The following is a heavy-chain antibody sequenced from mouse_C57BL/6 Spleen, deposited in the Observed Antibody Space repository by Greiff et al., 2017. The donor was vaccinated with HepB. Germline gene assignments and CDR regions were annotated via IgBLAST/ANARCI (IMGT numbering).Heavy chain of an antibody. CDR3: SRRGITPDY. J-gene: IGHJ2*01. CDR1: GFTFSDYY. Sequence: EVQRVESEGGLVQPGSSMKLSCTASGFTFSDYYMAWVRQVPEKGLEWVANINYDGSSTYYLDSLKCRFIISRDKAKNILYLQMGSLRSEDTDTSYCSRRGITPDYWGQGTTLTVSS. CDR2: INYDGSST. V-gene: IGHV5-16*01. D-gene: IGHD1-1*01.